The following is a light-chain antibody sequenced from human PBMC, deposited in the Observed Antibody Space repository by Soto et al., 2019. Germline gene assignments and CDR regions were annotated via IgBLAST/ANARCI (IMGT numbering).Light chain of an antibody. CDR3: QHQNSYSGA. V-gene: IGKV1-5*03. J-gene: IGKJ1*01. CDR1: QPIRSW. Sequence: IQMTQYPSTVSGFVGGGGTSTCRATQPIRSWLAWYQQQTANAPPLLIYKASTYKSGVPSRISGSGSGTEFTLTISSLQPDDFATYYCQHQNSYSGAFGQGTKVDIK. CDR2: KAS.